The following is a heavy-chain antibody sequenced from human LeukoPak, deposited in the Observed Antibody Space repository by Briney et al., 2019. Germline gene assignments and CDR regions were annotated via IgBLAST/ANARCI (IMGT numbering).Heavy chain of an antibody. CDR1: GDSISTYY. CDR2: IYYSGST. CDR3: ARGGLEYQLLSYFDY. Sequence: PSETLSLTCSVSGDSISTYYCSWIRQPPGKGLEWIGYIYYSGSTNFNPSLKSRVTISVDTSKNQFSLKLSSVTAADTAVYYCARGGLEYQLLSYFDYWGQGTLVTVSS. J-gene: IGHJ4*02. D-gene: IGHD2-2*01. V-gene: IGHV4-59*01.